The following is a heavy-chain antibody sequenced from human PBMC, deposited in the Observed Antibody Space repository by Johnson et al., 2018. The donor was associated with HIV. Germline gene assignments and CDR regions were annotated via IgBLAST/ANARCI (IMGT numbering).Heavy chain of an antibody. Sequence: QVQLVESGGSVVRPGGSLRLSCAASGFTFSSYGMHWVRQAPGKGLEGGEVIRYDGTTQYYADSVKGRFNSSRDNSKNTLYLQMNSLRAEYTAVYYCAKDSVTTVYGDWGQGTMVTVSS. D-gene: IGHD4-11*01. J-gene: IGHJ3*01. V-gene: IGHV3-30*02. CDR2: IRYDGTTQ. CDR1: GFTFSSYG. CDR3: AKDSVTTVYGD.